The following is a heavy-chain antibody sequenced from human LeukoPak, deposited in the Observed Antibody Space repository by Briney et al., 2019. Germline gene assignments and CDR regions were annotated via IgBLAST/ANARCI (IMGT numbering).Heavy chain of an antibody. V-gene: IGHV3-48*03. CDR2: ISSSGSTI. Sequence: GGSLRLSCAASGFTFSSYEMNWVRRAPGKGLEWVSYISSSGSTIYYADSVKGRFTISRDNAKNSLYLQMNSLRAEDTAVYYCARGLYSSGWYVRPKPAWFDPWCQGKLVTVSS. CDR1: GFTFSSYE. D-gene: IGHD6-19*01. J-gene: IGHJ5*02. CDR3: ARGLYSSGWYVRPKPAWFDP.